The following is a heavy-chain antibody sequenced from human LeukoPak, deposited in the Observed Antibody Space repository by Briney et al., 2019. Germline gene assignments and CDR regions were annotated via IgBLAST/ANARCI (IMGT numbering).Heavy chain of an antibody. CDR2: IFHDGTT. CDR3: ARLGLYDSSGYYYV. V-gene: IGHV4-4*02. CDR1: GGSISSSNW. J-gene: IGHJ1*01. Sequence: SGTLSLTCAVSGGSISSSNWWSWVRQPPGKGLEWIGDIFHDGTTNFNPSLKSRLTISTDKSKNQFSLKLSSVTAADTAVYYCARLGLYDSSGYYYVWGQGTLVTVSS. D-gene: IGHD3-22*01.